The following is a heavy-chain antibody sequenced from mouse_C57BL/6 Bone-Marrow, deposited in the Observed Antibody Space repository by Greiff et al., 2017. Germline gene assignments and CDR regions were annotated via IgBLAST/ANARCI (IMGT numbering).Heavy chain of an antibody. Sequence: ESGPGLVKPSQSLSLTCSVTGYSITSGYFWNWIRQFPGNKLEWMGYISYDGSNNSNPSLKNRISITRDTSKNQFFLKLNSVTTEDTATYYCARDKRNDWGQGTLVTVSA. J-gene: IGHJ3*01. CDR3: ARDKRND. CDR2: ISYDGSN. CDR1: GYSITSGYF. V-gene: IGHV3-6*01. D-gene: IGHD6-1*01.